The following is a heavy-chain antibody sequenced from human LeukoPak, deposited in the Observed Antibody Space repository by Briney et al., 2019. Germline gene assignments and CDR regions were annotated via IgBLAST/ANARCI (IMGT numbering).Heavy chain of an antibody. J-gene: IGHJ4*02. CDR2: IYTSGST. CDR1: GDSISSYY. V-gene: IGHV4-4*07. Sequence: SETLSLTCTVSGDSISSYYWSWIRQPAGKGLEWIGRIYTSGSTNYNPSLKSRVTMSVDTSKNQFSLKRSSVTAADTAVYYCARGKFYHDSSGYYFNDYWGQGTLVTVSS. CDR3: ARGKFYHDSSGYYFNDY. D-gene: IGHD3-22*01.